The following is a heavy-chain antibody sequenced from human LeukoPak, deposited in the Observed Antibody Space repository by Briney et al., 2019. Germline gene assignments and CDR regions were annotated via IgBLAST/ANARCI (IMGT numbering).Heavy chain of an antibody. J-gene: IGHJ6*03. D-gene: IGHD3-16*01. CDR2: INHSGST. CDR1: GGSFSGYY. Sequence: SETLPLTCAVYGGSFSGYYWSWIRQPPGKGLEWIGEINHSGSTNYNPSLKSRVTISVDTSKNQFSLKLSSVTAADTAVYYCARATMITFGGVTYYYYYMDVWGKGTTVTVSS. V-gene: IGHV4-34*01. CDR3: ARATMITFGGVTYYYYYMDV.